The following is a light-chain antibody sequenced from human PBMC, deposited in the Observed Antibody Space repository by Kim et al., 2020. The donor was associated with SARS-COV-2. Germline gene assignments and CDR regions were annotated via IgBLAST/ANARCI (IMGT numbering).Light chain of an antibody. Sequence: APGKTARSTCGGNNIGSKSVHWYQQKPGQAPVLVIYYDSDRSSGIPERFSGSNSGNTATLTISRVEAGDEADYYCQVWDSSSDHVFGTGTKVTVL. V-gene: IGLV3-21*04. CDR3: QVWDSSSDHV. CDR1: NIGSKS. J-gene: IGLJ1*01. CDR2: YDS.